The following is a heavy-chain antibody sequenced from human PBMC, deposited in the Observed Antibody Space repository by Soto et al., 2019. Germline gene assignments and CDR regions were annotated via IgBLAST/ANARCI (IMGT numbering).Heavy chain of an antibody. CDR3: ARRDSRGYFRYFDN. J-gene: IGHJ4*02. D-gene: IGHD5-18*01. Sequence: QVQLVQSGAEVKKPGSSVKVSCKASGGSFSSYPISWVRQAPGQGLEWMGGTNANLGTGNYALKFQGRLTITTDISTTTAYMELSALRSEDTAVYYCARRDSRGYFRYFDNWGQGTLVTVSS. CDR2: TNANLGTG. CDR1: GGSFSSYP. V-gene: IGHV1-69*06.